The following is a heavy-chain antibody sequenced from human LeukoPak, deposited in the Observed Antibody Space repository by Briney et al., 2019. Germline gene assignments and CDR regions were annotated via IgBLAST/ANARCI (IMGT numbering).Heavy chain of an antibody. V-gene: IGHV3-30-3*01. J-gene: IGHJ6*02. CDR3: ARDGRRTAMNFGMDV. CDR1: GFTFSSYA. Sequence: GRSLRLSCAASGFTFSSYAMHWVRQAPGKGLKWVAVISYDGSNKYYADSVKGRFTISRDNSKNTLYLQMNSLRAEDTAVYYCARDGRRTAMNFGMDVWGQGTTVTVSS. CDR2: ISYDGSNK. D-gene: IGHD5-18*01.